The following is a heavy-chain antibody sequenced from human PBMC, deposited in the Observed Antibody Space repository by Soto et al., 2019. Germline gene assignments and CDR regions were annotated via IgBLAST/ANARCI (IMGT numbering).Heavy chain of an antibody. CDR1: GGSIGSTLYY. V-gene: IGHV4-39*01. Sequence: PSETLSLTCTVSGGSIGSTLYYWGWVRQPPRKRLEWIGSIYFSGSTYYNPSLKSRVTISVDTSKNQFSLQLSSVTAADTAVYYCARHWNSRSYYNWFDSWGQGTLVTVAS. J-gene: IGHJ5*01. CDR3: ARHWNSRSYYNWFDS. CDR2: IYFSGST. D-gene: IGHD1-1*01.